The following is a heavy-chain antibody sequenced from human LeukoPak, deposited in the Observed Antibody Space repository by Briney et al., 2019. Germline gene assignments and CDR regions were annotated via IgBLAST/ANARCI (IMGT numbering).Heavy chain of an antibody. CDR1: GGSISSSSYY. V-gene: IGHV4-39*01. CDR2: IYYSGST. Sequence: SETLSLTCTVSGGSISSSSYYWGWIRQPPGKGLEWIGSIYYSGSTYYNPSLKSRVTISVDTSKNQFSLKLSSVTAADTAVYYCARGGRQWYFDYWGQGTLVTVSS. J-gene: IGHJ4*02. D-gene: IGHD6-19*01. CDR3: ARGGRQWYFDY.